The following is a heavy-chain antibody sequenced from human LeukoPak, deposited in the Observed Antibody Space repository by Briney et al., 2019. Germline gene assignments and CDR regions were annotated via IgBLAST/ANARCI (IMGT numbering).Heavy chain of an antibody. CDR2: ISWDGSRT. Sequence: GGSLRLSCAASGFNFGDYAMHWVRQPPGKGLEWVSLISWDGSRTYYADSVKGRFTISRDNSKNSLYLQMNTLRAEDTAFFYCAKDTRYRTVATDLFDSWGQGTLVTVSS. J-gene: IGHJ4*02. V-gene: IGHV3-43D*03. CDR1: GFNFGDYA. D-gene: IGHD4-17*01. CDR3: AKDTRYRTVATDLFDS.